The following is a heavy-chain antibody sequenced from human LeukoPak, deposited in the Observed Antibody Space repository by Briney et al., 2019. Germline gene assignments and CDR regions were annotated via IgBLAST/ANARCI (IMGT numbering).Heavy chain of an antibody. CDR2: IHHSGRS. CDR1: ADSLSSGGHY. J-gene: IGHJ4*02. D-gene: IGHD3-10*01. CDR3: ARGGNRFGGFYFDY. V-gene: IGHV4-31*03. Sequence: SQTLSLTCTVSADSLSSGGHYWAWIRQFPGKGLESIGFIHHSGRSRHNPSLKDRVAISVDTSRKQSALKLSSVTAADTAMYYCARGGNRFGGFYFDYWGQGIQVIVSS.